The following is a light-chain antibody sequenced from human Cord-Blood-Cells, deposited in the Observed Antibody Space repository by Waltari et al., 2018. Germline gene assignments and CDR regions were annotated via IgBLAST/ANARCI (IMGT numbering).Light chain of an antibody. CDR3: QQSYSTPRT. Sequence: DIQMTHSPSSLSASVGDRVTITCRASQSISSHLNWYQQKPGKAPKLLIYAASSLQSGVPSRFSGSGSGTDFTLTISSLQPEDFATYYCQQSYSTPRTFGGGTKVEIK. J-gene: IGKJ4*01. CDR1: QSISSH. CDR2: AAS. V-gene: IGKV1-39*01.